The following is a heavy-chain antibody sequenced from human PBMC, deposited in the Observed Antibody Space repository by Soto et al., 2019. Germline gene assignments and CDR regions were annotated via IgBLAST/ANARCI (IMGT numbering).Heavy chain of an antibody. Sequence: QLQLQESGPGLVKPSETLSLTCTVSGGSISSSSYYWGWIRQPPGKGLEWIGSIYYSGSTYYNPSLKSRVTISVDTSKNQFSLKLSSVTAADTAVYYCARLPRIAAINLNWFDPWGQGTLVTVSS. CDR2: IYYSGST. J-gene: IGHJ5*02. CDR1: GGSISSSSYY. D-gene: IGHD6-13*01. CDR3: ARLPRIAAINLNWFDP. V-gene: IGHV4-39*01.